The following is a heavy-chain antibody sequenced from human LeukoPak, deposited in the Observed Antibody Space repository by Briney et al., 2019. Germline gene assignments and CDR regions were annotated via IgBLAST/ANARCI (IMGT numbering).Heavy chain of an antibody. CDR3: ASTWIQLWDAFDI. CDR2: IIPIFGTA. Sequence: SVKVSCKASGGTFSSYAISWVRQAPGQGLEWMGGIIPIFGTANYAQKFQGRVTITADKSTSTAYMELSSLRSEDTAVYYCASTWIQLWDAFDIWGQGTMVTVSS. V-gene: IGHV1-69*06. CDR1: GGTFSSYA. J-gene: IGHJ3*02. D-gene: IGHD5-18*01.